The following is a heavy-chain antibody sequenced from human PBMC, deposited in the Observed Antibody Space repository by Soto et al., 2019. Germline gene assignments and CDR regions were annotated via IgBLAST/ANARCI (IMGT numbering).Heavy chain of an antibody. CDR2: IYSGGST. Sequence: PGGSLTLSCAASGFTVSSNYMRWVRQAQGKGLEWVSVIYSGGSTYYADSVKGRFTISRDNSKNTLYLQMNSLRAEDTAVYYCARQYGDPSVFDYWGQGTLVTVSS. CDR3: ARQYGDPSVFDY. J-gene: IGHJ4*02. D-gene: IGHD4-17*01. V-gene: IGHV3-66*04. CDR1: GFTVSSNY.